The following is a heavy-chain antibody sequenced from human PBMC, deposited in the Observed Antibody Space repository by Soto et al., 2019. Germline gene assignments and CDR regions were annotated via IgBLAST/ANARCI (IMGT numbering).Heavy chain of an antibody. CDR2: ISNDGSDI. Sequence: GSLRLSCAASGFNFSTFGMNWVRQAPGKGLEWVAIISNDGSDINYADSVRGRFTISRDTSRNTLHLQMNSLRAEDTAVYYCAKNRAPRPFYYHGLDLWGQGTTVTVS. V-gene: IGHV3-30*18. CDR3: AKNRAPRPFYYHGLDL. CDR1: GFNFSTFG. J-gene: IGHJ6*02.